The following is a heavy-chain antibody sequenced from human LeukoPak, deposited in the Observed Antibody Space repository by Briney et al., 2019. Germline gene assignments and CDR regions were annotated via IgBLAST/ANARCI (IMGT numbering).Heavy chain of an antibody. J-gene: IGHJ5*02. V-gene: IGHV3-23*01. D-gene: IGHD2-2*01. CDR3: AKMGVVVPAAPGWFDP. Sequence: GGSLRLSCAASGSTFSSYAMSWVRQAPGKGLEWVSAISGSGGSTYYADSVKGRFTISRDNSKNTLYLQMNSLRAEDTAAYYCAKMGVVVPAAPGWFDPWGQGTLVTVSS. CDR2: ISGSGGST. CDR1: GSTFSSYA.